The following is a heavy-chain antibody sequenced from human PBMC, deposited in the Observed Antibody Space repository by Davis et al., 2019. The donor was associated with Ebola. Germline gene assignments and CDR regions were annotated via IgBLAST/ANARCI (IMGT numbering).Heavy chain of an antibody. D-gene: IGHD3-3*01. J-gene: IGHJ6*02. V-gene: IGHV3-64D*06. CDR1: GFTFSSYT. CDR2: ISNTGGST. Sequence: GGSLRLSCSASGFTFSSYTMHWVRQAPGKGLEYVSAISNTGGSTYYADSVKGRFTISRDNSKNTLYLQMSSLRAEDTAVYYCVKTQFLEWSYGMDVWGQGTTVTVSS. CDR3: VKTQFLEWSYGMDV.